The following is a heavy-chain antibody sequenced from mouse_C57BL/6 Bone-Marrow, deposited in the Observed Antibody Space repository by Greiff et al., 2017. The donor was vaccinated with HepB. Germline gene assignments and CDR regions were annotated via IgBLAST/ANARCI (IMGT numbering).Heavy chain of an antibody. CDR1: GFTFSDYY. Sequence: EVKVVESGGGLVQPGGSLKLSCAASGFTFSDYYMYWVRQTPEKRLEWVAYISNGGGSTYYPDTVKGRFTISRDNAKNTLYLQMSRLKSEDTAMYYCARLTTVVATGYWYFDVWGTGTTVTVSS. CDR2: ISNGGGST. D-gene: IGHD1-1*01. CDR3: ARLTTVVATGYWYFDV. V-gene: IGHV5-12*01. J-gene: IGHJ1*03.